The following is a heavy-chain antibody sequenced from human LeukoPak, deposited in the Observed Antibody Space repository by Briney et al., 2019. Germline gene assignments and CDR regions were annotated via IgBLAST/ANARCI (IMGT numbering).Heavy chain of an antibody. D-gene: IGHD3-16*01. J-gene: IGHJ6*03. CDR3: TKDGSWGDYYFYFYIDV. CDR2: ISASGHYT. CDR1: GFTFSNPA. Sequence: PGGSLRLSCEASGFTFSNPAMSWVRQAPGKGLEWVSGISASGHYTYNADSAKGRFTISRDNSKNTLYLQMNSLRAEDTALYFCTKDGSWGDYYFYFYIDVWGKGTTVTVSS. V-gene: IGHV3-23*01.